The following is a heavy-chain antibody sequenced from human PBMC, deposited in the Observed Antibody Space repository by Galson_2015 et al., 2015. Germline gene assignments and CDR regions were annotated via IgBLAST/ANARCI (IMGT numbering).Heavy chain of an antibody. Sequence: SLRLSCAASGFTFSSYGMHWVRQAPGKGLEWVAVISYDGSNKYYADSVKGRFTISRDNSKSIAYLQMNSLKTEDTAVYYCTRDPQWLAPHESDYWGQGTLVTVSS. CDR2: ISYDGSNK. CDR1: GFTFSSYG. D-gene: IGHD6-19*01. J-gene: IGHJ4*02. CDR3: TRDPQWLAPHESDY. V-gene: IGHV3-30*03.